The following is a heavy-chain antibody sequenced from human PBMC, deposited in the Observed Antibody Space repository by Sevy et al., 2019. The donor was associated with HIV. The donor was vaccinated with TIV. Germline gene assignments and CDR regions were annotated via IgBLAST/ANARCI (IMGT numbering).Heavy chain of an antibody. CDR2: ISYDGSNK. CDR1: GFTFSSYA. D-gene: IGHD3-16*02. Sequence: GGSLRLSCAASGFTFSSYAMHWVRQAPGKGLEWVAVISYDGSNKYYADSVKGRFTISRDNYKDTLYLQMNSLRAEDTAVYYCATGELSGFDYWGQGTLVTVSS. CDR3: ATGELSGFDY. V-gene: IGHV3-30-3*01. J-gene: IGHJ4*02.